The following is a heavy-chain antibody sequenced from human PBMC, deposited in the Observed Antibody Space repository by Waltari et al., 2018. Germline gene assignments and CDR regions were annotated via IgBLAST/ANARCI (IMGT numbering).Heavy chain of an antibody. Sequence: QVQLVQSGPEVKKPGASVRVSCKASGYIFIDHYMHWVRQAPGQGLEWMGWMNPNSGGTNYAQKFQGRVTMTRDTSTSTAYMELTRMTSDDTAIYYCARDGGFDFWGQGSLVTVSS. V-gene: IGHV1-2*02. CDR3: ARDGGFDF. CDR2: MNPNSGGT. CDR1: GYIFIDHY. J-gene: IGHJ4*02. D-gene: IGHD2-15*01.